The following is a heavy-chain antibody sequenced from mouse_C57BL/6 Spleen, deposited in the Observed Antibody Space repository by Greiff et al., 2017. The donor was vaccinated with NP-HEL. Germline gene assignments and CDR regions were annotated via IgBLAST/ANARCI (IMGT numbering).Heavy chain of an antibody. CDR1: GYTFTSYW. Sequence: QVQLKQSGAELVKPGASVKMSCKASGYTFTSYWITWVKQRPGQGLEWIGDIYPGSGSTNYNEKFKSKATLTVDTSSSTAYMQLSSLTSEDSAVYYGAREDYYGSSPFAYWGQGTLVTVSA. CDR2: IYPGSGST. J-gene: IGHJ3*01. CDR3: AREDYYGSSPFAY. V-gene: IGHV1-55*01. D-gene: IGHD1-1*01.